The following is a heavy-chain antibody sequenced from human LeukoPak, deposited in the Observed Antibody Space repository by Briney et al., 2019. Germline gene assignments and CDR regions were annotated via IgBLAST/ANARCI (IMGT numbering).Heavy chain of an antibody. CDR2: ISSSSSYI. V-gene: IGHV3-21*01. CDR3: ARDTQVEMAFDY. J-gene: IGHJ4*02. Sequence: GGSLRLSCAASGFTFSSYSMNWVRQAPGMGLEWVSSISSSSSYIYYADSVKGRFTISRDNAKNSLYLQMNSLRAEDTAVYYCARDTQVEMAFDYWGEGTLVSVSS. CDR1: GFTFSSYS. D-gene: IGHD5-24*01.